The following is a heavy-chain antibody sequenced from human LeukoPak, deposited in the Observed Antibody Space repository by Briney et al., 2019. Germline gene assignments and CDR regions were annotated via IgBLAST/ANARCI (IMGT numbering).Heavy chain of an antibody. CDR1: GFTFSTYW. Sequence: GGSLRLSCAASGFTFSTYWMHWVRQAPGKGLVCVSLIKTDGSSTTYADSVKGRFTVSRDNAKNTLYLQMNSLRDEDTAVYYCARGYYTIGDYWGQGTLVTVSS. D-gene: IGHD3-3*01. J-gene: IGHJ4*02. CDR2: IKTDGSST. V-gene: IGHV3-74*01. CDR3: ARGYYTIGDY.